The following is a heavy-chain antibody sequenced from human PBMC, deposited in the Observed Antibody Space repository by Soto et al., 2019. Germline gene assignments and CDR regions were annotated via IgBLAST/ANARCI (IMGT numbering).Heavy chain of an antibody. D-gene: IGHD2-2*01. Sequence: PSGTLSLTRPVSGGSINSGDYYWSWIPQPPGKGLEWIGYIYYSGSTYYNPSLKSRVTISVDTSKNQFSLKLSSVTAADTAVYYCASEVVVPGYYYYGMDVWGQGTTVTVSS. CDR1: GGSINSGDYY. CDR3: ASEVVVPGYYYYGMDV. V-gene: IGHV4-30-4*01. CDR2: IYYSGST. J-gene: IGHJ6*02.